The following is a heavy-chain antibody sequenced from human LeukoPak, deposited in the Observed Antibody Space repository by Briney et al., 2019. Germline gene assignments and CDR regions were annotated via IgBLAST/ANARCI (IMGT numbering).Heavy chain of an antibody. Sequence: SETLSLTCTVSGGSLSSYYFSWIRQSPGKGLEWIAYINYSGSASYNPSLKGRVTMSVDTSKQFSLSLSSVTAADTAVYYCARHNYDDYVFDIWGQGTKVTVSS. J-gene: IGHJ3*02. V-gene: IGHV4-59*08. D-gene: IGHD4-17*01. CDR2: INYSGSA. CDR1: GGSLSSYY. CDR3: ARHNYDDYVFDI.